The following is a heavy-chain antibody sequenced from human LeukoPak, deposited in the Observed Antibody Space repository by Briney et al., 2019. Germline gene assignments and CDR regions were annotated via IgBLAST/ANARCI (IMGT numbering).Heavy chain of an antibody. CDR3: ARITMVRGAPVNVYGMDV. CDR1: GGSISSSNW. Sequence: SETPSLTCAVSGGSISSSNWWSWVRQPPGEGLEWIGEIYHSGSTNYNPSLKSRVTISVDKSKNQFSLKLSSVTAADTAVYYCARITMVRGAPVNVYGMDVWGQGTTVTVSS. CDR2: IYHSGST. J-gene: IGHJ6*02. D-gene: IGHD3-10*01. V-gene: IGHV4-4*02.